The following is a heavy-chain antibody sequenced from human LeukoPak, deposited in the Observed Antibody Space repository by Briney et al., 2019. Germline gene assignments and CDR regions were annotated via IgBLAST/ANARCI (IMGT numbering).Heavy chain of an antibody. CDR2: IYYCGST. CDR3: TSSPGPHAFDI. Sequence: PSETLSLTCTVSGGSISSYYWSWIRQPPGKGLEWIGYIYYCGSTNYNPSLKSRVTISVDTSKNQFSLKLSSVTAADTAVYYCTSSPGPHAFDIWGQGTMVTVSS. CDR1: GGSISSYY. V-gene: IGHV4-59*01. J-gene: IGHJ3*02.